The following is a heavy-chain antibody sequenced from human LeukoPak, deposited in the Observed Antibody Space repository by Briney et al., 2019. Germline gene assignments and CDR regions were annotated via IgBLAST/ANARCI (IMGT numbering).Heavy chain of an antibody. CDR3: ARDFGEWELRRNFDY. J-gene: IGHJ4*02. CDR1: GYTFTGYY. V-gene: IGHV1-2*02. Sequence: GASVKVSCKASGYTFTGYYMHWVRQTPGQGLKWMGWINPNSGGTNYAQKFQGRVTMTRDTSISTAYMELSRLRSDDTAVYYCARDFGEWELRRNFDYWGQGTLVNVSS. CDR2: INPNSGGT. D-gene: IGHD1-26*01.